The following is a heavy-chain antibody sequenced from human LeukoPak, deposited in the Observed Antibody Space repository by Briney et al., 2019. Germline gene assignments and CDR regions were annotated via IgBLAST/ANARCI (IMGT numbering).Heavy chain of an antibody. Sequence: GGSLRLSCAASGFTFSSYGMLWVRQAPGKGLEWVAFIRYDGSNKYYTDSVKGRFTISRDNSKNTLYLQMNSLRAEDTAVYYCAKAQYYYDSSGSWFDPWGQGTLVTVSS. CDR3: AKAQYYYDSSGSWFDP. D-gene: IGHD3-22*01. CDR1: GFTFSSYG. J-gene: IGHJ5*02. V-gene: IGHV3-30*02. CDR2: IRYDGSNK.